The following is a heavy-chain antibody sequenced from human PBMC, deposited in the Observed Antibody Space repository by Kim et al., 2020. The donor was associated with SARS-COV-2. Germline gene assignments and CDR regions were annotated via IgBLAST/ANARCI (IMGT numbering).Heavy chain of an antibody. Sequence: GGSLRLSCAASGFTFSSYGMHWVRQAPGKGLEWVAVIWYDGSNKYYADSVKGRFTISIDNSKNTLYLQMNSLRAEDTAVYYCARGAYYDFWSGYYSEYFQHWGQGTLVTVSS. D-gene: IGHD3-3*01. V-gene: IGHV3-33*01. J-gene: IGHJ1*01. CDR2: IWYDGSNK. CDR3: ARGAYYDFWSGYYSEYFQH. CDR1: GFTFSSYG.